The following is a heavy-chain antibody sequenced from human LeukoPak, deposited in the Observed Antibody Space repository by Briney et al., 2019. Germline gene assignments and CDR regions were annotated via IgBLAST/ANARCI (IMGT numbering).Heavy chain of an antibody. CDR3: AKDGLWFGEQGAFDI. J-gene: IGHJ3*02. V-gene: IGHV3-23*01. CDR2: ISGSGGST. D-gene: IGHD3-10*01. Sequence: QPGGSLRLSCAASGFTFSSFAMSWVRQAPGKGLEWVSAISGSGGSTYYADSVKGRFTISRDNSKNTLHLQMNSLRAEDTAVYYCAKDGLWFGEQGAFDIWGQGTMVTVSS. CDR1: GFTFSSFA.